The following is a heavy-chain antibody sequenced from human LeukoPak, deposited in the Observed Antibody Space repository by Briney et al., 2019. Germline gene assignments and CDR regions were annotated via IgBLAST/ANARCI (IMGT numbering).Heavy chain of an antibody. V-gene: IGHV4-39*01. J-gene: IGHJ5*02. Sequence: KTSETLSLTCTVSGGSISSSSYYWGWIRQPPGKGLEWIGSIYYSGSTYYNPSLKSRVTISVDTSKNQFSLKLSSVTAADTAVYYCARRNYYGSGSYPNWFDPWGQGTLVTVSS. CDR2: IYYSGST. D-gene: IGHD3-10*01. CDR3: ARRNYYGSGSYPNWFDP. CDR1: GGSISSSSYY.